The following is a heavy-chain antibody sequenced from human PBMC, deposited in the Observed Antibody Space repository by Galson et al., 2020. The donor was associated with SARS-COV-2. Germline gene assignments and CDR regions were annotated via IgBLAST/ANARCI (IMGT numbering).Heavy chain of an antibody. J-gene: IGHJ4*02. Sequence: GGSLRLSCAASGFTFSSYAMHWVRQAPGKGLEWVAVISYDGSNKYYADSVKGRFTISRDNSKNTLYLQMNSLRAEDTAVYDCARGGGGDVLLWFGELLVSPVGYWGQGTLVTVSS. D-gene: IGHD3-10*01. CDR3: ARGGGGDVLLWFGELLVSPVGY. CDR1: GFTFSSYA. CDR2: ISYDGSNK. V-gene: IGHV3-30*04.